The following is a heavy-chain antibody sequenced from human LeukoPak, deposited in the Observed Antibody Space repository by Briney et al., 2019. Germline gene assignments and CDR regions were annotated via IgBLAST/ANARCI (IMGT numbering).Heavy chain of an antibody. CDR2: ISSSGSTI. D-gene: IGHD6-13*01. CDR3: AKGIAAAGRVH. CDR1: GGSFSGYY. Sequence: LSLTCAVYGGSFSGYYWSWIRQAPGKGLEWVSYISSSGSTIYYADSVKGRFTISRDNAKNSLYLQMNSLRAEDTAVYYCAKGIAAAGRVHWGQGTLVTVSS. J-gene: IGHJ4*02. V-gene: IGHV3-11*01.